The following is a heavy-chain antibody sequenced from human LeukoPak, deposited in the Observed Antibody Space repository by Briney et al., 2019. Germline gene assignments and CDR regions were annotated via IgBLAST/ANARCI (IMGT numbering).Heavy chain of an antibody. Sequence: GESLWISCKGSGYSFTSYWIGWVREMPGKGLEWMGIIYPGDSDTRYSPSFQGQVTISADKSISTAYLRWSSLKASDTAMYYCARPDYGDHVGFDYWGQETLGTVSS. V-gene: IGHV5-51*01. J-gene: IGHJ4*02. D-gene: IGHD4-17*01. CDR1: GYSFTSYW. CDR2: IYPGDSDT. CDR3: ARPDYGDHVGFDY.